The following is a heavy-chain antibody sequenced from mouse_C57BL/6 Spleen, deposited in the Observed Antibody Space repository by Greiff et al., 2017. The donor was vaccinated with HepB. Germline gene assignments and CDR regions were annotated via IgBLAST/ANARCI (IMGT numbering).Heavy chain of an antibody. CDR2: IYPSDSET. Sequence: VQLQQPGAELVRPGSSVKLSCKASGYTFTSYWMDWVKQRPGQGLEWIGNIYPSDSETHYNQKFKDKATLTVDKSSSTAYMQLSSLTSEDSAVYYCARTQFITTVVPFAYWGQGTLVTVSA. J-gene: IGHJ3*01. V-gene: IGHV1-61*01. CDR1: GYTFTSYW. CDR3: ARTQFITTVVPFAY. D-gene: IGHD1-1*01.